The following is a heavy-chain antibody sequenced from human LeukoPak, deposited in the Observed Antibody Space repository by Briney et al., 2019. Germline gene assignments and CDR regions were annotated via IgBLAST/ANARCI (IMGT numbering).Heavy chain of an antibody. D-gene: IGHD1-1*01. CDR3: ARGTRASDY. Sequence: GGSLRLSCAASGLSVSNNDMSWVRQAPGKGLEWVSVIYSGGGTYYADSVKGRFTISRDNSKNTLYLQMNSLRAEDTAVYYCARGTRASDYWGQGTLVTVSS. V-gene: IGHV3-66*01. J-gene: IGHJ4*02. CDR1: GLSVSNND. CDR2: IYSGGGT.